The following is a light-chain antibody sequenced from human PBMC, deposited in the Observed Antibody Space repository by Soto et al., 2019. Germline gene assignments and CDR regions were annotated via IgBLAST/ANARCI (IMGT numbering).Light chain of an antibody. CDR1: QSVKSD. Sequence: VMTQSPATLSVFPGERLTLSCRASQSVKSDLAWYQQKPGQAPRLLIYDASSRATGIPDRFSGSGSGTDFTLTISRLEPEDFAVYYCQQRGGSPPTWTFGQGTKVDIK. V-gene: IGKV3-20*01. CDR3: QQRGGSPPTWT. CDR2: DAS. J-gene: IGKJ1*01.